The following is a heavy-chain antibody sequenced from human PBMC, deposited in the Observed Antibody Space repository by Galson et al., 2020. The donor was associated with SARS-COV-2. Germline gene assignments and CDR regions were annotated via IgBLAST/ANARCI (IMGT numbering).Heavy chain of an antibody. Sequence: GESLKISCAASGFSFSHYAMSWVRQAPGKGLEWVSSVSAGGASTYHADSVEGRFTISRDNSKNTLYLQMNSLRVEDTALYYCAKDQGNDYGDQLHYWGQGTLVSVSS. J-gene: IGHJ4*02. V-gene: IGHV3-23*01. CDR1: GFSFSHYA. CDR2: VSAGGAST. CDR3: AKDQGNDYGDQLHY. D-gene: IGHD4-17*01.